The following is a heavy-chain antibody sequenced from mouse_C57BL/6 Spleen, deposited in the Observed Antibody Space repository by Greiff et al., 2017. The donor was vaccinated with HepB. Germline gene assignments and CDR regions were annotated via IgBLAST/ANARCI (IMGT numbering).Heavy chain of an antibody. J-gene: IGHJ3*01. D-gene: IGHD1-1*01. V-gene: IGHV14-4*01. Sequence: EVQLQQSGAELVRPGASVKLSCTASGFNIKDDYMHWVKQRPEQGLEWIGWIDPENGDTEYASKFQGKATITADTSSNTAYLQLSSLTSEDTAVYYCTTLSYYGSSYPFAYWGQGTLVTVSA. CDR2: IDPENGDT. CDR1: GFNIKDDY. CDR3: TTLSYYGSSYPFAY.